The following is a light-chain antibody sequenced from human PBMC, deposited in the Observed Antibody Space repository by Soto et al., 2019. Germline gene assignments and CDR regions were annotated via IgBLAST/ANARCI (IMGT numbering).Light chain of an antibody. CDR1: QSVSSS. V-gene: IGKV3-20*01. CDR2: DAS. CDR3: QQYGSSPQT. Sequence: EIVLTQSPATLSLSPGERATLSCRASQSVSSSLAWYQQKPGQAPRLLIYDASNRATGIPIRFSGSGSGTDFTLTISRLEPEDFAVYYCQQYGSSPQTFGQGTKVDIK. J-gene: IGKJ1*01.